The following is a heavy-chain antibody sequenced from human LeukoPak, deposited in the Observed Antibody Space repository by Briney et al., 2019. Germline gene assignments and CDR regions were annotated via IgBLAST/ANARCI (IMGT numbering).Heavy chain of an antibody. CDR2: ITSSSSSI. CDR1: GFTFSSYS. V-gene: IGHV3-21*01. Sequence: GGSLRLSCAASGFTFSSYSMNWVRQAPGKGLEWVSSITSSSSSIYYADSVKGRFTISRDNAKNSLYLQMNSLRAEDTAVYYCARGARKGDDYGGFFDYWGQGTLVTVSS. CDR3: ARGARKGDDYGGFFDY. D-gene: IGHD4-23*01. J-gene: IGHJ4*02.